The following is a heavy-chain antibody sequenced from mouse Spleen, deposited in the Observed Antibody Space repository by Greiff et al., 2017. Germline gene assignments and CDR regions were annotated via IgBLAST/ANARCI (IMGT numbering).Heavy chain of an antibody. D-gene: IGHD1-1*01. J-gene: IGHJ4*01. CDR2: IYPGSGST. CDR3: ARLGYYGSDYYAMDY. CDR1: GYTFTSYW. Sequence: QVQLQQPGAELVKPGASVKMSCKASGYTFTSYWITWVKQRPGQGLEWIGDIYPGSGSTNYNEKFKSKATLTVDTSSSTAYMQLSSLTSEDSAVYYCARLGYYGSDYYAMDYWGQGTSVTVSS. V-gene: IGHV1-55*01.